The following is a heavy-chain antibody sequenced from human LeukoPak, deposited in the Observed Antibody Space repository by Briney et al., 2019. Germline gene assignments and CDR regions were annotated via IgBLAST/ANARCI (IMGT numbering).Heavy chain of an antibody. V-gene: IGHV3-23*01. CDR2: ISGSGGST. CDR1: GFTFSIYA. J-gene: IGHJ4*02. CDR3: AKGVLRYFDY. Sequence: GGSLRLSCAASGFTFSIYAMSWVRQAPGKGLEWVSSISGSGGSTYYADSVKGRLTISRDNSKNTLSLQMNTLRAEDTAVYYCAKGVLRYFDYWGQGTLVTVSS. D-gene: IGHD3-9*01.